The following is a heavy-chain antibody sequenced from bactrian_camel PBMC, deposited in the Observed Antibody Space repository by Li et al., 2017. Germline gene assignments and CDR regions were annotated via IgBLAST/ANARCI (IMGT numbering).Heavy chain of an antibody. D-gene: IGHD7*01. CDR3: AADFVNLQLARSYRY. CDR1: GITFSRHD. Sequence: QVQLVESGGGLVQPGESLRLSCVASGITFSRHDMSWVRQAPGKEVEWVAGITSLPSLFRAASYADSVKGRFTISKDSARNTLYLQMNNLKPEDTAMYYCAADFVNLQLARSYRYWGQGTQVTVS. J-gene: IGHJ4*01. CDR2: ITSLPSLFRAA. V-gene: IGHV3S6*01.